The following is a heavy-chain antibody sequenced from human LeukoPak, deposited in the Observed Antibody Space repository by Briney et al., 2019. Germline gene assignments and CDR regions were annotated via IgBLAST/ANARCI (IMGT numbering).Heavy chain of an antibody. D-gene: IGHD3-22*01. CDR2: IYYSGST. V-gene: IGHV4-59*08. CDR1: GGSISSYY. Sequence: PSETLSLTCTVSGGSISSYYWSWIRQPPGKGLEWIGYIYYSGSTNYNPSLKSRVTISVDTSKNQFSLKLSSVTAADTAVYYCARHRRYYYDSSGYSYFDYWGQGTLVTVSS. J-gene: IGHJ4*02. CDR3: ARHRRYYYDSSGYSYFDY.